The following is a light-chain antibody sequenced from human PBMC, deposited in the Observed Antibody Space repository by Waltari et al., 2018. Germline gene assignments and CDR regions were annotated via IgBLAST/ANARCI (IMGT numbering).Light chain of an antibody. CDR2: EDS. CDR3: YSTDSSARGV. V-gene: IGLV3-10*01. J-gene: IGLJ3*02. Sequence: SYELTQPHAVSVSPGQTSSITISGSALPKTYAYWYQQKSGKSPVLVIYEDSKRPSVIPERFSGSSSGTMATLTISGAQVEDEADYYCYSTDSSARGVFGGGTKLTVL. CDR1: ALPKTY.